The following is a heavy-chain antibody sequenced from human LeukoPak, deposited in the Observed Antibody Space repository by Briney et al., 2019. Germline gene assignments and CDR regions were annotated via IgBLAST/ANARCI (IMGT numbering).Heavy chain of an antibody. Sequence: GGSLRLSCAASGFTFSRYWMSWVRQAPGKGLEWVAQIKEGGGETFHVDSVKGRFTISRDNAKKSLYLQMNSLRAEDTAVYFCARVEVQLVDYWGQGTLVTVSS. J-gene: IGHJ4*02. D-gene: IGHD6-13*01. V-gene: IGHV3-7*01. CDR1: GFTFSRYW. CDR3: ARVEVQLVDY. CDR2: IKEGGGET.